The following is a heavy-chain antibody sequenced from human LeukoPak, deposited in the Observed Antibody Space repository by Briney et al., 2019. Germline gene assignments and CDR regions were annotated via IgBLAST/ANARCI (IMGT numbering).Heavy chain of an antibody. CDR1: GFTFSSYS. Sequence: GGSLRLSCAASGFTFSSYSMTWVRQAPGKGLEWVSSISSSSSYIYYADSVKGQFTISRDNAKNSLYLQMNSLRAEDTAVYYCARGGTAMVVVGYWGQGTLVTVSS. D-gene: IGHD5-18*01. CDR2: ISSSSSYI. CDR3: ARGGTAMVVVGY. V-gene: IGHV3-21*01. J-gene: IGHJ4*02.